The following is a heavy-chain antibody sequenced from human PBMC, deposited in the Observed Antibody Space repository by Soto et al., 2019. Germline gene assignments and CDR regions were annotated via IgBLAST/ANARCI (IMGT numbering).Heavy chain of an antibody. D-gene: IGHD6-13*01. Sequence: GESLKISCKGYGYSFTMYWIAWVRQMPGKGLEWMGIIYPGDSDTRYSPSFQGQVTISADKSINTAYLQWSSLKASDTAMYYCARTAAAGKYYYGVDVWGQGTTVTVSS. CDR1: GYSFTMYW. CDR3: ARTAAAGKYYYGVDV. V-gene: IGHV5-51*01. CDR2: IYPGDSDT. J-gene: IGHJ6*02.